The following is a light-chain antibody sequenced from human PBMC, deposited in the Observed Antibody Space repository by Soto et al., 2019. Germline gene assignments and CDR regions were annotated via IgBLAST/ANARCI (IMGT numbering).Light chain of an antibody. Sequence: EIVLTQSPGTLSLSPGERATLSCRASQSVSSSYLAWYQQKPGQAPRLLIYGAYSSATGIPDRFSGSGSGIDFPLTISRLEPEDFAVYYCQQYGSSPYTFGQGTKLEIK. CDR2: GAY. CDR1: QSVSSSY. V-gene: IGKV3-20*01. CDR3: QQYGSSPYT. J-gene: IGKJ2*01.